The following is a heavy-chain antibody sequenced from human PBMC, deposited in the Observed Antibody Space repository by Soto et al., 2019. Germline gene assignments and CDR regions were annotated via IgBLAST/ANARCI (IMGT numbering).Heavy chain of an antibody. J-gene: IGHJ4*02. CDR1: GFTFSSYA. CDR3: AKDKRGWVGANLNFDY. V-gene: IGHV3-23*01. D-gene: IGHD1-26*01. CDR2: ISGSGGST. Sequence: GGSLRLSCAASGFTFSSYAMSWVRQAPGKGLEWVSAISGSGGSTYYADSVKGRFTISRDNSKNTLYLQMNSLRAEDTAVYYCAKDKRGWVGANLNFDYWGQGTLVTVSS.